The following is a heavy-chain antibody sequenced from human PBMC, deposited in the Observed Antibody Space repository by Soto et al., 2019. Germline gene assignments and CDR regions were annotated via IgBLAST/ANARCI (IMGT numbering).Heavy chain of an antibody. D-gene: IGHD6-13*01. CDR2: ISGSGGST. CDR3: ARGFSAGKGSTPDF. Sequence: FPRLSCEDPGPTFSSFELSWFRLAPLNGPDWVSAISGSGGSTYSSDSAKGRFTISRDNSKNTLYLQMSSLRAEDTAVYYCARGFSAGKGSTPDFWGQGSLLTVYS. CDR1: GPTFSSFE. V-gene: IGHV3-23*01. J-gene: IGHJ4*02.